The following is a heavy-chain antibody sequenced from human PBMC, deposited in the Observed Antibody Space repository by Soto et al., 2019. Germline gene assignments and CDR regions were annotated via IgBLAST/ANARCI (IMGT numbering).Heavy chain of an antibody. CDR1: GFTFDDYA. Sequence: EEQLVESGGGLVQPGRSLRLSCAASGFTFDDYAMHWVRQAPGKGLEWVSGINWNSGSIGYADSVKGRFTISRDNAKTSLYLQMNSLRAEATALYYCAKDRGSGSYAANYYYYGMDVWGQGTTVTVSS. J-gene: IGHJ6*02. CDR3: AKDRGSGSYAANYYYYGMDV. V-gene: IGHV3-9*01. CDR2: INWNSGSI. D-gene: IGHD3-10*01.